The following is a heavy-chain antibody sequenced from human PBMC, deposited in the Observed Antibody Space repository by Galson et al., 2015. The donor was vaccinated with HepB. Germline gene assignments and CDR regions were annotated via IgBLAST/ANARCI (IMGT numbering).Heavy chain of an antibody. V-gene: IGHV4-34*01. Sequence: ETLSLTCAVYGGSFSGYYWSWIRQPPGKGLEWIGEINHSGSTNYNPSLKSRVTISVDTSKNQFSLKLSSVTAADTAVYYCARDRRIAARPNWFDPWGQGTLVTVSS. CDR1: GGSFSGYY. D-gene: IGHD6-6*01. J-gene: IGHJ5*02. CDR3: ARDRRIAARPNWFDP. CDR2: INHSGST.